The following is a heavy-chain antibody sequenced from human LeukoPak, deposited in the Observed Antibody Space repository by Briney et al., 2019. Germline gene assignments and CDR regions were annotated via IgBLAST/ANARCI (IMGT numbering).Heavy chain of an antibody. V-gene: IGHV3-7*03. J-gene: IGHJ4*02. CDR1: GFTFSNYW. D-gene: IGHD3-10*01. CDR2: IKEDGSEK. Sequence: GSLRLSCAASGFTFSNYWMSWVRQAPGKGLEWVANIKEDGSEKHYVDSVKGRFTISRDNAKNSLYLQMNSLRVEDTAVYYCARTIRGYRGQGTLVTVSS. CDR3: ARTIRGY.